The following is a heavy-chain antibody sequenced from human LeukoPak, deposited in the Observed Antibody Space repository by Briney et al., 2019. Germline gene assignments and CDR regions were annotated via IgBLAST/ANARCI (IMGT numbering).Heavy chain of an antibody. CDR3: ARGGLVRGTLNSLSACDI. CDR2: TYYRSKWYI. V-gene: IGHV6-1*01. CDR1: GDSVSSNSAG. Sequence: SQTLSLTCAISGDSVSSNSAGWNWIRQSPSRGLEWLGRTYYRSKWYIDYAISVNSRITINPDTSKNQFSLQLKSVTPEDTAVYYCARGGLVRGTLNSLSACDIWGQGTMVTVS. J-gene: IGHJ3*02. D-gene: IGHD3-10*01.